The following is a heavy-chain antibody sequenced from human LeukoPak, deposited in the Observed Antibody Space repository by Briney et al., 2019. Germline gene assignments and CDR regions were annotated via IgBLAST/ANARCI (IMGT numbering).Heavy chain of an antibody. Sequence: ASVKVSCKASGYTFTGYYMHWVRQAPGLGLEWMGWINPNSGVTNYAQNFQGRVTMTRDTSISTAYMELSRLRSDDTAVYYCARDPPYDSTGYVDYWGQGTLVTVSS. D-gene: IGHD3-22*01. CDR2: INPNSGVT. V-gene: IGHV1-2*02. CDR1: GYTFTGYY. CDR3: ARDPPYDSTGYVDY. J-gene: IGHJ4*02.